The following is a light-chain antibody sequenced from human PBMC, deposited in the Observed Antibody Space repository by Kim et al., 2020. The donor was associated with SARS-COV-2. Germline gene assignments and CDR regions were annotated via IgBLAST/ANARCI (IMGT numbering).Light chain of an antibody. CDR2: GKN. CDR3: NSRDSSGNHWV. V-gene: IGLV3-19*01. Sequence: SSELTQDPAVSVALGQTVRITCQGDSLRSYYASWYQQKPRQAPVLVIYGKNNRPSGIPDRFSGSSSGNTASLTITGAQAEDEADYYCNSRDSSGNHWVFGGETQMTVL. J-gene: IGLJ3*02. CDR1: SLRSYY.